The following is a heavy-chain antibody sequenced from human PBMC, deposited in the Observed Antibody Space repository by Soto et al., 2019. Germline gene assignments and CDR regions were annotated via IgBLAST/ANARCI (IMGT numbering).Heavy chain of an antibody. Sequence: QVQLVESGGGVVQPGRSLRLSCAASGFTFSSYAMHWVRQAPGKGLEWVAVISYDGSNKYYADSVNGRFTISRDNSKNTLYLQMNSLRAEDTAVYYCARESDIVATNPTFDYWGQGNLVTVSS. V-gene: IGHV3-30-3*01. CDR1: GFTFSSYA. J-gene: IGHJ4*02. CDR3: ARESDIVATNPTFDY. D-gene: IGHD5-12*01. CDR2: ISYDGSNK.